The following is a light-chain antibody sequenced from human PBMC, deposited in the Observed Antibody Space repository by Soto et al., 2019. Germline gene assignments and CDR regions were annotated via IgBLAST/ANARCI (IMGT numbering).Light chain of an antibody. CDR3: SSYTRSNTLRYV. Sequence: QSALTQPASVSGYPGQSITISCTGTSSDVGGYNYVSWYQHHPGKAPKVMIYDVSNRPSGVSNRFSGSKSGNTASLTISGLRAEDEADYYCSSYTRSNTLRYVFGTGTKVTVL. V-gene: IGLV2-14*03. CDR2: DVS. J-gene: IGLJ1*01. CDR1: SSDVGGYNY.